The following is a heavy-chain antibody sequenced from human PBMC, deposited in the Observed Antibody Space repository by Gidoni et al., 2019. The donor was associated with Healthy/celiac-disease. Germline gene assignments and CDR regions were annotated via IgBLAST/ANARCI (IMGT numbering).Heavy chain of an antibody. CDR2: IRGSGGST. D-gene: IGHD3-22*01. Sequence: EVQLLESGGGLVQPGGSLRLSCAASGFTFSSYARSWFRQAPGKGLEWGSAIRGSGGSTYYADSVKGRFTISRDNSKNTLYLQMNSLRAEDTAVYYCAKDGWPSTYDSSGAHFDYWGQGTLVTVSS. V-gene: IGHV3-23*01. CDR1: GFTFSSYA. CDR3: AKDGWPSTYDSSGAHFDY. J-gene: IGHJ4*02.